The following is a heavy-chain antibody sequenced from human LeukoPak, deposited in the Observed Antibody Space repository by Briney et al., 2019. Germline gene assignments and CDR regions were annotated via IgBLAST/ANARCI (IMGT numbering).Heavy chain of an antibody. CDR3: AKDGEYYDFWSGYYTSKGYGMDV. V-gene: IGHV3-30*18. J-gene: IGHJ6*02. Sequence: GGSLRLSCAASGFTFSGYGMHWVRQAPGKGLEWVAVISYDGSNKYYADSVKGRFTISRDNSKNTLYLQMNSLRAEDTAVYYCAKDGEYYDFWSGYYTSKGYGMDVWGQGTTVTVSS. D-gene: IGHD3-3*01. CDR2: ISYDGSNK. CDR1: GFTFSGYG.